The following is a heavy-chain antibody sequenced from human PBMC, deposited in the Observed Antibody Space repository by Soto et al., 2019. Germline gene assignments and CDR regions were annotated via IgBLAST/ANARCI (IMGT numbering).Heavy chain of an antibody. CDR1: GFSLSTSGMR. J-gene: IGHJ6*02. CDR3: ARSSPYYYYGMDV. V-gene: IGHV2-70*04. CDR2: IDWDDDK. Sequence: SGPTLVNPTQTLTLTCTFSGFSLSTSGMRVSWIRQPPGKALEWLARIDWDDDKFYSTSLKTRLTISKDTSKNQVVLTTTNMDPVDTATYYCARSSPYYYYGMDVWGQGTTVTVSS. D-gene: IGHD6-6*01.